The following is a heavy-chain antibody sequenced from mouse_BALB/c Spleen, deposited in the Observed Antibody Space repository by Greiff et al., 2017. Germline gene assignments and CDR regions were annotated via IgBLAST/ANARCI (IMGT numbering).Heavy chain of an antibody. J-gene: IGHJ2*01. CDR3: AIGGLRRLFDY. D-gene: IGHD2-4*01. Sequence: QVQLQQSGAELVRPGVSVKISCKGSGYTFTDYAMHWVKQSHAKSLEWIGVISTYYGDASYNQKFKGKATMTVDKSSSTAYMELARLTSEDSAIYYCAIGGLRRLFDYWGQGTTLTVSS. CDR2: ISTYYGDA. V-gene: IGHV1S137*01. CDR1: GYTFTDYA.